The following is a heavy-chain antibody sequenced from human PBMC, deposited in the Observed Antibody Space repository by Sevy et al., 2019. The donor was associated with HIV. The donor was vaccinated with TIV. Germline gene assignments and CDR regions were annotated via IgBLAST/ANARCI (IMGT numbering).Heavy chain of an antibody. CDR3: ARRSYGRPPPHFDY. D-gene: IGHD1-26*01. CDR2: IYHSGST. J-gene: IGHJ4*02. CDR1: GYSISSGYY. V-gene: IGHV4-38-2*01. Sequence: SETLSLTCAVSGYSISSGYYWGWIRQPPGKGLEWIGSIYHSGSTYYNPSLKSRVTISVDTSKNQFSLKLSSVTAADTAVYYCARRSYGRPPPHFDYWGQGTLVTVSS.